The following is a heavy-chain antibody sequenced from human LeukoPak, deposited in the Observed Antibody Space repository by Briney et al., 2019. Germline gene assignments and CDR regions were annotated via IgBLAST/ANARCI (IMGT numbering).Heavy chain of an antibody. Sequence: GGSLRLSCAASGFTFSSYWMSWVRQAPGKGLEWVANIKQDGSEKYYVDSVKGRFTISRDNAKNSPYLQMNSLRAEDTAVYYCARANPGYGDYVFDAFDIWGQGTMVTVSS. CDR2: IKQDGSEK. CDR3: ARANPGYGDYVFDAFDI. CDR1: GFTFSSYW. D-gene: IGHD4-17*01. V-gene: IGHV3-7*03. J-gene: IGHJ3*02.